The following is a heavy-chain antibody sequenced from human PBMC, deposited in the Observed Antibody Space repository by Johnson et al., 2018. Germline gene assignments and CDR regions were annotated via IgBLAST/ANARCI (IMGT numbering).Heavy chain of an antibody. J-gene: IGHJ1*01. CDR2: IKQDGSEK. V-gene: IGHV3-7*01. D-gene: IGHD3-22*01. CDR1: GFTFSSYG. CDR3: ARAPNEMTIVVPEYCQH. Sequence: VQLVQSGGGLVKPGRSLRLSCAASGFTFSSYGMHWVRQAPGKGLEWVANIKQDGSEKSYVDSVKGRFTISRDNAKNSLYLQMNSLRAEDTAVYYCARAPNEMTIVVPEYCQHLGQGTLVIVSS.